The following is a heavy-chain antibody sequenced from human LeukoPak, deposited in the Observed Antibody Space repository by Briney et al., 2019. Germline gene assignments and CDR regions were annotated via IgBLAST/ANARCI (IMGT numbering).Heavy chain of an antibody. CDR3: ARGRGQTYAFDI. V-gene: IGHV4-59*08. J-gene: IGHJ4*02. CDR2: IYYSGST. CDR1: GGSISSYY. Sequence: SETLSLTCTVSGGSISSYYWSWIRQPPGKGLEWIGYIYYSGSTNYNPSLKSRVTISVDTSKSQFSLKLSSVTAADTAVYYCARGRGQTYAFDIWGQGTLVTVSS. D-gene: IGHD3-16*01.